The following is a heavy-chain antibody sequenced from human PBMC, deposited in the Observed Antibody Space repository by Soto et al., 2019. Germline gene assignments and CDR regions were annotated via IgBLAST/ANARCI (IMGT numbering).Heavy chain of an antibody. CDR1: GFKFTRYW. Sequence: WGSLRLSCSAPGFKFTRYWISWVRQAPGKGLEWVANIKQDGSDKYYLDSVRGRFTISRDNAKNSLYLQMNSLRAEDTALYYCARENFGMDVWGQGTTVTVSS. V-gene: IGHV3-7*01. CDR2: IKQDGSDK. CDR3: ARENFGMDV. J-gene: IGHJ6*02.